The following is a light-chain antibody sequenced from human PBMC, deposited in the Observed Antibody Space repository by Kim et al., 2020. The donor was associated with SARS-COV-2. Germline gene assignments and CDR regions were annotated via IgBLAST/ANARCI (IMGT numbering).Light chain of an antibody. CDR3: QQRSNWPLTLT. CDR1: QSVSSY. J-gene: IGKJ1*01. CDR2: DAS. Sequence: EIVLTQSPATLSLSPGERATLSCRASQSVSSYLAWYQQKPGQAPRLLIYDASSRATGIPARFSGSGSGTDFTLTISSLEPEDFAVYYCQQRSNWPLTLTFGQGTKVDIK. V-gene: IGKV3-11*01.